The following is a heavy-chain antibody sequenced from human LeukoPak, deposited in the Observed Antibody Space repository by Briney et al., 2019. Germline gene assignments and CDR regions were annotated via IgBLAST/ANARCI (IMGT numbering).Heavy chain of an antibody. CDR3: ARDDYYYGMDV. V-gene: IGHV4-30-2*01. Sequence: SETLSLTCAVSGGSISSGGYSWRWIRQPPGKGLEWIGYIYHSGSTYYNPSLKSRVTISVDRSKNQFSLKLSSVTAADTAVYYCARDDYYYGMDVWGQGTTVTVSS. J-gene: IGHJ6*02. CDR2: IYHSGST. CDR1: GGSISSGGYS.